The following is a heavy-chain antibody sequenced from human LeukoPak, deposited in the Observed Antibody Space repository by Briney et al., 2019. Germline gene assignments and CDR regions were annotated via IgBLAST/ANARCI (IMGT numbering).Heavy chain of an antibody. J-gene: IGHJ4*02. CDR1: GYTFTGYY. CDR2: INPNSGGT. V-gene: IGHV1-2*02. Sequence: ASVKVSCKASGYTFTGYYMHWVRQAPGQGLEWMGWINPNSGGTNYAQKFQGRVTMTRDTSISTAYMELSRLRSDDTAVYYCARDLTPHDIVGATTFDYWGQGTLVTVSS. CDR3: ARDLTPHDIVGATTFDY. D-gene: IGHD1-26*01.